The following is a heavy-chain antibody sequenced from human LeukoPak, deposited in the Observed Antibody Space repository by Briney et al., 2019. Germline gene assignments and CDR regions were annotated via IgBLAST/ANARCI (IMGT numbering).Heavy chain of an antibody. Sequence: GGSLRLSCAASGFTLSSYSLNWVRQAPGKGLEWVSSITSSSSYIYYTDSVRGRFTISRDNAKNSLFLQMNSLRADDTAVYYCAREGDGYNSPIDYWGQGTLVTVSS. V-gene: IGHV3-21*01. J-gene: IGHJ4*02. CDR2: ITSSSSYI. CDR3: AREGDGYNSPIDY. D-gene: IGHD5-24*01. CDR1: GFTLSSYS.